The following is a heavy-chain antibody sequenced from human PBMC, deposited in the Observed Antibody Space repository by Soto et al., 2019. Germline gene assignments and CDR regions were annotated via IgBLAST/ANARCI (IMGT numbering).Heavy chain of an antibody. V-gene: IGHV3-11*01. CDR1: GFTFSDYY. D-gene: IGHD2-2*01. Sequence: PGGSLRLSCAASGFTFSDYYMSWIRQAPGKGLEWVSYISSSGSTIYYADYVKGRFTISRDNAKNSLYLQMNSLRAEDTAVYYCARDMGAQDIVVVPAANDPFDYWGQGTLVTVSS. J-gene: IGHJ4*02. CDR2: ISSSGSTI. CDR3: ARDMGAQDIVVVPAANDPFDY.